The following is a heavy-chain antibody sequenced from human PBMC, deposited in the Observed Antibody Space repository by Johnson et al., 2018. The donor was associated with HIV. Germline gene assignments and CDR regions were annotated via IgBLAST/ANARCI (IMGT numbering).Heavy chain of an antibody. CDR1: GFIFSSYA. D-gene: IGHD4-23*01. Sequence: VQLVESGGGLVQPGRSLRLSCAASGFIFSSYAMHWVRQAPGKGLQYVSAISSNGGSTYYANSVKGRFTISRDNSKNTLYLQMNSLRAEDTAVYYCAREQYGGNSNAGDGFDIWGQGTMVTVSS. V-gene: IGHV3-64*01. CDR2: ISSNGGST. CDR3: AREQYGGNSNAGDGFDI. J-gene: IGHJ3*02.